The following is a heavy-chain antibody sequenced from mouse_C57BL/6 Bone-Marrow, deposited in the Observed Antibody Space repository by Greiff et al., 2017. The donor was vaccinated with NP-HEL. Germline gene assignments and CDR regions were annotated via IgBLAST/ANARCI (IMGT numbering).Heavy chain of an antibody. Sequence: EVKLMESGGGLVKPGGSLKLSCAASGFTFSDYGMHWVRQAPEKGLEWVAYISSGSSTIYYADTVKGRFTISRDNAKNTLFLQMTSLRSKDTAMYYCERGCYGSSYYAWFADWGQGTLVTVSA. D-gene: IGHD1-1*01. CDR1: GFTFSDYG. V-gene: IGHV5-17*01. CDR2: ISSGSSTI. CDR3: ERGCYGSSYYAWFAD. J-gene: IGHJ3*01.